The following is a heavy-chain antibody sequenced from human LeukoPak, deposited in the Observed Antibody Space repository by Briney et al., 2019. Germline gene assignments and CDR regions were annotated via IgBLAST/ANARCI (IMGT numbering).Heavy chain of an antibody. D-gene: IGHD3-10*01. CDR1: GFTFSSYG. Sequence: GGSLRLSCAASGFTFSSYGMHWVRQAPGKGLEWVAVIWYDGSNKYYADSVKGRFTISRDNSKNTLYLQMSSLRAEDTAVYYCAREAVTMVRGYGMDVWGQGTTVTVSS. J-gene: IGHJ6*02. CDR2: IWYDGSNK. CDR3: AREAVTMVRGYGMDV. V-gene: IGHV3-33*01.